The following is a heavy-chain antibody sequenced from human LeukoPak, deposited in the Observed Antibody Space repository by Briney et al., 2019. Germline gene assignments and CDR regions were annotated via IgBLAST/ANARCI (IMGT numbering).Heavy chain of an antibody. J-gene: IGHJ4*02. Sequence: ASVKVSCKASGGTFSSYTISWVRQAPGQGLEWMGRIIPILGIANYAQKFQGRVTITADKSTSTAYMELSSLRSEDTAVYYCARSRYVSRFLEWLRPAHFDYWGQGTLVTVSS. D-gene: IGHD3-3*01. CDR1: GGTFSSYT. CDR3: ARSRYVSRFLEWLRPAHFDY. CDR2: IIPILGIA. V-gene: IGHV1-69*02.